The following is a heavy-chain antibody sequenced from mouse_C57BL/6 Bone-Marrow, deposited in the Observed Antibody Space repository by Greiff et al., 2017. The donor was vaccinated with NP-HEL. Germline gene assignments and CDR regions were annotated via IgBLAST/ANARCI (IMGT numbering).Heavy chain of an antibody. CDR3: ARGGSSPHYYFDY. J-gene: IGHJ2*01. CDR1: GFTFSDYG. Sequence: EVQLVESGGGLVKPGGSLKLSCAASGFTFSDYGMHWVRQAPEKGLEWVAYISSGSSTIYYADTVKGRFTISRDNAKNTLFLRMTSLRSEDTAMYYCARGGSSPHYYFDYWGQGTTLTVSS. D-gene: IGHD1-1*01. CDR2: ISSGSSTI. V-gene: IGHV5-17*01.